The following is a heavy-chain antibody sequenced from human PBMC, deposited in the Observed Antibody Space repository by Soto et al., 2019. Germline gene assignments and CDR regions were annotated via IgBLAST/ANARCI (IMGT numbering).Heavy chain of an antibody. CDR1: GGTFSSYA. V-gene: IGHV1-69*01. D-gene: IGHD3-22*01. CDR3: ARDRGDYYDSSGYVNDAFDI. J-gene: IGHJ3*02. Sequence: QVQLVQSGAEVKKPGSSVKVSCKASGGTFSSYAISWVRQAPGQGLEWMGGIIPIFGTANYAQKFQGRVTITADESTSTAYMELSSLRSEDTVVYYCARDRGDYYDSSGYVNDAFDIWGQGTMVTVSS. CDR2: IIPIFGTA.